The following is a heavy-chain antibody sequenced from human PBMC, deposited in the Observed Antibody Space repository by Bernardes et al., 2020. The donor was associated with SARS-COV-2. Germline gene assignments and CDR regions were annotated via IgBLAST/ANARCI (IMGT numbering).Heavy chain of an antibody. D-gene: IGHD5-18*01. CDR1: VFSLIPSLMC. J-gene: IGHJ4*02. V-gene: IGHV2-70*11. Sequence: GRPLVKPTQPLTLSCTFSVFSLIPSLMCVSWIRQPPGKALEWLARIDWDNDKYYSTSLKTRLTISKDTSKNQVVLTMTNMDPVDTATYYCARTLIGGYRYGYDYWGQGILVTVAS. CDR2: IDWDNDK. CDR3: ARTLIGGYRYGYDY.